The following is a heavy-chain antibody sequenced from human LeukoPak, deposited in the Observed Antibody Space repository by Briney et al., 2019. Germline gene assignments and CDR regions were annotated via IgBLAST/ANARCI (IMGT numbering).Heavy chain of an antibody. V-gene: IGHV3-48*02. J-gene: IGHJ4*02. Sequence: GGSLRLSCAASGFTFSSYAMHWVRQAPGKGLERISYISSTTTITYYADSVKGRFTISRDNAKNSLYLQMNSLRDEATAVYYCVAGTELVYWGQGTLVTVSS. CDR1: GFTFSSYA. D-gene: IGHD6-19*01. CDR3: VAGTELVY. CDR2: ISSTTTIT.